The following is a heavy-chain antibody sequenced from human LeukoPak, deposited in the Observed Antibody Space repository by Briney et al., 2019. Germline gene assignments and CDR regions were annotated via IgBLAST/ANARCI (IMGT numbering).Heavy chain of an antibody. CDR3: AKGIGCTYGDGFDC. Sequence: GGSLRLSCAASGFTFSSYAMSWVRQAPGKGLEWVSLVSASGGNTYYADSVKGRFTISRDNSKNTLHLHMNSLRVGDTAVYYCAKGIGCTYGDGFDCWGQGTLVTVSS. CDR1: GFTFSSYA. J-gene: IGHJ4*02. CDR2: VSASGGNT. D-gene: IGHD5-18*01. V-gene: IGHV3-23*01.